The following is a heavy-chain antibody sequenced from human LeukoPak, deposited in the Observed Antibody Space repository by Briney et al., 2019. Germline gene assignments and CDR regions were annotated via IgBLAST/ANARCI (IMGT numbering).Heavy chain of an antibody. CDR2: IYPGDSDT. J-gene: IGHJ4*02. CDR3: ARGDCTNGVCSLLSFFDY. Sequence: GGSLQISCKGSGYSFTSYWIGWVRQMPGKGLEWMGIIYPGDSDTRYSPSFQGQVTISADKSISTAYLQWSSLKASDTAMYYCARGDCTNGVCSLLSFFDYWGQGTLVTVSS. CDR1: GYSFTSYW. V-gene: IGHV5-51*01. D-gene: IGHD2-8*01.